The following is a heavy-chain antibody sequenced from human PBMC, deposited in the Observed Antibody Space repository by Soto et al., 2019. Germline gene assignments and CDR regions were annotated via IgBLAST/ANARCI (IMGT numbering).Heavy chain of an antibody. J-gene: IGHJ4*02. V-gene: IGHV3-30-3*01. CDR3: ARGKGDYELDY. D-gene: IGHD4-17*01. CDR2: ISYDGSNK. Sequence: GGSLRLSCAASGFTFSSYAMHWVRQAPGKGLEWVAVISYDGSNKYYADSVKGRFTISRDNSKNTLYLQMNSLRAEDTAVYYCARGKGDYELDYWGQGTLVTVS. CDR1: GFTFSSYA.